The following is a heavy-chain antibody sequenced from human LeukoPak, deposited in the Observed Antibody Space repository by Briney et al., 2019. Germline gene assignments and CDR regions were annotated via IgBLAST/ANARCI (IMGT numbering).Heavy chain of an antibody. CDR2: IYYSGST. CDR1: GGSISSYY. CDR3: ARAGVYVWGSYRYAHFDY. V-gene: IGHV4-59*01. Sequence: SETLSLTCTVSGGSISSYYWSWIRQPPGKGLEWIGYIYYSGSTNYNPSLKSRVTISVDTSKNQFSLKLSSVTAADTAVYYCARAGVYVWGSYRYAHFDYWGQGTLVTVSS. D-gene: IGHD3-16*02. J-gene: IGHJ4*02.